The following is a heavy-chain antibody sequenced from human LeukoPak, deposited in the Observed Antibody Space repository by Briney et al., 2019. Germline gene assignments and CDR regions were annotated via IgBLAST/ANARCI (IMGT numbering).Heavy chain of an antibody. D-gene: IGHD3-3*01. CDR2: NSGSGGST. CDR3: AKSHYYDFWSGYSLGAFDI. CDR1: GLTFSSYP. J-gene: IGHJ3*02. V-gene: IGHV3-23*01. Sequence: LSGGSLRLSCAASGLTFSSYPMSWVRKAQGKGLEGASANSGSGGSTYYADSVKGRFTISRDNSKNTLYLQMNSLRAEDTAVYYCAKSHYYDFWSGYSLGAFDIWGQGTMVTVSS.